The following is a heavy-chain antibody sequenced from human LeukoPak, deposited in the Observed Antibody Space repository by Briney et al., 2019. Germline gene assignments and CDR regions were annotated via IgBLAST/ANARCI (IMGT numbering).Heavy chain of an antibody. D-gene: IGHD3-9*01. J-gene: IGHJ3*02. Sequence: ASVKVSCKASGYTFTSYGISWVRQAPGQGLEWMGWISAYNGNTNYAQKFQGRVTITRNTSISTAYMELSSLRSEDTAVYYCARGHYDISTGYYFDDAFDIWGQGTMVTVSS. V-gene: IGHV1-18*01. CDR1: GYTFTSYG. CDR3: ARGHYDISTGYYFDDAFDI. CDR2: ISAYNGNT.